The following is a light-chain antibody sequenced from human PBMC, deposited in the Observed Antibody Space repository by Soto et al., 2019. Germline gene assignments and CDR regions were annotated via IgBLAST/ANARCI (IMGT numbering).Light chain of an antibody. J-gene: IGKJ1*01. CDR2: DAS. Sequence: EIVLTQSPATLSLSPGERATLSCRASQSVSSYLAWYQQKPGQAPRLLIYDASNRATGIPARFSGSGSGTDFTLTISGLEPEDFAVYYCQQRSNWVWTFGQGTKVDIK. CDR3: QQRSNWVWT. CDR1: QSVSSY. V-gene: IGKV3-11*01.